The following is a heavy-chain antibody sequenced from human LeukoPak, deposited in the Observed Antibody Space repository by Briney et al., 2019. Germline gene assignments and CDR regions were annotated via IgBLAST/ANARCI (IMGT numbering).Heavy chain of an antibody. CDR1: GFTFSSYA. Sequence: PGGSLRLSCAASGFTFSSYAMHWVRQAPGKGLEWVAVISYDGSNKYYADSVKGRFTISRDNAKNSLYLQMNSLRAEDTAVYYCARATFDYWGQGTLVTVSS. CDR2: ISYDGSNK. J-gene: IGHJ4*02. CDR3: ARATFDY. V-gene: IGHV3-30-3*01.